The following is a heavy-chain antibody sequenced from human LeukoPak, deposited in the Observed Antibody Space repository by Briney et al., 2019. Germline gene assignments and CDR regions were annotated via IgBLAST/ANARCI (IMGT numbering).Heavy chain of an antibody. CDR3: PGRSVSNFTDY. CDR2: INHSGST. Sequence: SETLSLTCAVYGGSFSGYYWSWIRQPPGKGLEWIGEINHSGSTNYNPSLKSRVTISVDTSKNQFSLKLSSVTAADTAVYYCPGRSVSNFTDYWGQGTLVTVSS. CDR1: GGSFSGYY. V-gene: IGHV4-34*01. J-gene: IGHJ4*02. D-gene: IGHD2/OR15-2a*01.